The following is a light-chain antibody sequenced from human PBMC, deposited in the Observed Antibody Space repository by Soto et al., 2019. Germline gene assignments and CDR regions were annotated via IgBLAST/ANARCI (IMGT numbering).Light chain of an antibody. CDR3: SSYTSDSSYV. J-gene: IGLJ1*01. CDR2: VVS. V-gene: IGLV2-14*01. Sequence: QSVLTQPASVSGSPGQSITISCTGTSSDDGLYDYVSWYQQHPGKAPQLMIYVVSNRPSGVSNRFSASKSGNTASLFISGLQAEDEADYYCSSYTSDSSYVFGSGTKVTVL. CDR1: SSDDGLYDY.